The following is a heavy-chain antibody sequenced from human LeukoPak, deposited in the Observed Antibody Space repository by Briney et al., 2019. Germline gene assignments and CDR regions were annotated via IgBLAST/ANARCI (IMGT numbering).Heavy chain of an antibody. Sequence: SETLSLTCTVSGTSLSRSGYYWSWIRQHPGKGLECIGFTYYSGSTHYNPSLESRVTISVDTSKNQLSLKLNSVTAADTAVYYCVGGGYPLEYWGQGALVTVSS. D-gene: IGHD1-26*01. CDR3: VGGGYPLEY. V-gene: IGHV4-31*03. J-gene: IGHJ4*02. CDR2: TYYSGST. CDR1: GTSLSRSGYY.